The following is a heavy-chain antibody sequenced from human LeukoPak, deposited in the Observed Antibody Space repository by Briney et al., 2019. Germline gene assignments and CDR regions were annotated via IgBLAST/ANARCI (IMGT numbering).Heavy chain of an antibody. CDR3: VRDTGSSSISADFDY. Sequence: GASVKVSCKASGYSFTNYGISWVRQAPGQGLEWMGWIAADHSETHSTRKFQGRLTTTTDTSTSTGYTESTSLRSDDTAVYFCVRDTGSSSISADFDYWGQGTLVTVSS. CDR2: IAADHSET. V-gene: IGHV1-18*04. CDR1: GYSFTNYG. D-gene: IGHD6-13*01. J-gene: IGHJ4*02.